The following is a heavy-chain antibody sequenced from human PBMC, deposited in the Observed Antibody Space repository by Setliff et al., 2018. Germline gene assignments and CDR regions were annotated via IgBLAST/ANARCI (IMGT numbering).Heavy chain of an antibody. J-gene: IGHJ5*02. Sequence: ASVKVSCKASGYTFAGYYIHWVRQAPGQGLEWMGWINPNSGDTHSAQKFQGRVTMTRDTSINTAYMELSSLTSDDTAFYYCVRSGKFGMRFWFDQWGLGTLVTVSS. CDR2: INPNSGDT. CDR1: GYTFAGYY. CDR3: VRSGKFGMRFWFDQ. V-gene: IGHV1-2*02. D-gene: IGHD1-26*01.